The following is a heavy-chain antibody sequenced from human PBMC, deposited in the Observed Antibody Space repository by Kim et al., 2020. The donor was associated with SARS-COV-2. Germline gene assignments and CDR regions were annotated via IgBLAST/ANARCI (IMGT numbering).Heavy chain of an antibody. Sequence: GGSLRLSCAASGFTFSNAWMSWVRQAPGKGLEWVGRIKSKTDGGTTDYAAPVKGRFTISRDDSKNTLYLQMNSLKTEDTAVYYCTSRILVRYYDFFSEFDPWGQGTLVTVSS. J-gene: IGHJ5*02. CDR2: IKSKTDGGTT. V-gene: IGHV3-15*01. D-gene: IGHD3-3*01. CDR3: TSRILVRYYDFFSEFDP. CDR1: GFTFSNAW.